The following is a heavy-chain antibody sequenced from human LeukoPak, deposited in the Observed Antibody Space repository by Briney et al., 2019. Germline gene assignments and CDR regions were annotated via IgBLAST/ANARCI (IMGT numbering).Heavy chain of an antibody. CDR1: GFTFRNFA. V-gene: IGHV3-30*02. CDR3: AKDLSGSYSVDY. J-gene: IGHJ4*02. Sequence: GGSLRLSCAASGFTFRNFAMHWVRQAPGKGLEWVAVVRYDGSNKRYADSVKGRFTISRDNSDNTLYLQRDSLRPEDTAVYYCAKDLSGSYSVDYWGQGTLVTVSS. D-gene: IGHD1-26*01. CDR2: VRYDGSNK.